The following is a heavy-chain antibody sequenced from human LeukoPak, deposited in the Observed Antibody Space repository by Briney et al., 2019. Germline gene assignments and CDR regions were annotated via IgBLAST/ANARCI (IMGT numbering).Heavy chain of an antibody. V-gene: IGHV1-18*01. Sequence: ASVNVSCKASGSSFAGYGISWVRQAPGQGLEWIGRISTYSGNTNYAHNLQGRITVTTETTTRTAYMELRSLRSDDTAVYYCARVGAAPGHFDYWGQGTQLTVSS. CDR1: GSSFAGYG. D-gene: IGHD6-13*01. CDR3: ARVGAAPGHFDY. CDR2: ISTYSGNT. J-gene: IGHJ4*02.